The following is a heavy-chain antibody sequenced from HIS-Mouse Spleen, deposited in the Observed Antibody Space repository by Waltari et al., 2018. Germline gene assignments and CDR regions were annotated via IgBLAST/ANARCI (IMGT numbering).Heavy chain of an antibody. CDR2: TYYSGST. CDR3: AREIPYSSSWYDWYFDL. V-gene: IGHV4-39*07. J-gene: IGHJ2*01. D-gene: IGHD6-13*01. Sequence: QLQVQESGPGLVKPSETLSLTCTVSGGSISSSSYYWGWIRQPPGKGLEWIGSTYYSGSTYYNPSLKSRVTISVDTSKNQFSLKLSSVTAADTAVYYCAREIPYSSSWYDWYFDLWGRGTLVTVSS. CDR1: GGSISSSSYY.